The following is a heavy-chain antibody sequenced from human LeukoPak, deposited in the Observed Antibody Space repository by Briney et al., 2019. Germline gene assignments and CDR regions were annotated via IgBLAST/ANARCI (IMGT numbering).Heavy chain of an antibody. CDR3: ATGREFDF. CDR1: RLSFRSFD. J-gene: IGHJ5*01. CDR2: IGRSSTYM. V-gene: IGHV3-21*01. Sequence: GGSLRVSCEPSRLSFRSFDMSWVRQAPGKGLEWVASIGRSSTYMYYADSVRGRFTISRDNAQNSLYLQMNSLRAEDTAVYYCATGREFDFWGQGTLVTVSS.